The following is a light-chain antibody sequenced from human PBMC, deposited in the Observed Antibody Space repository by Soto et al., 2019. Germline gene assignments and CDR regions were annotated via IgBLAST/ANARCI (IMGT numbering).Light chain of an antibody. J-gene: IGKJ5*01. CDR2: DAS. CDR1: QSVSNQ. V-gene: IGKV3-11*01. Sequence: EIVLTQSPVILSLSPGERATLSCRASQSVSNQLAWYQQKPGQPPRLLIHDASRRVTGIPARFSGSGSGTDFTLTLSSLEPEDFAVYYCQQRAGSSTFGQGTRLEIK. CDR3: QQRAGSST.